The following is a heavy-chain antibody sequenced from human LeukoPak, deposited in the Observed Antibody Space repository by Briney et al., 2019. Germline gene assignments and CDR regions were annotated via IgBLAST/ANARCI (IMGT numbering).Heavy chain of an antibody. CDR3: AKSIVGVSGFGY. V-gene: IGHV3-23*01. CDR2: LSASGGST. CDR1: GFTVSSNY. J-gene: IGHJ4*02. D-gene: IGHD1-26*01. Sequence: PGGSLRLSCAASGFTVSSNYMSWVRQAPGKGLEWVSALSASGGSTYYADSVKGRFTISRDNSKNMLYLQMNSLRAEDTAVYYCAKSIVGVSGFGYWGQGALVTVSS.